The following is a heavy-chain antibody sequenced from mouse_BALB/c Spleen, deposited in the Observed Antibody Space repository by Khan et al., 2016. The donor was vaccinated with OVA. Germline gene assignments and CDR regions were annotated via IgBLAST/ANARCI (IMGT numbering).Heavy chain of an antibody. CDR3: VSYDGYCFDY. CDR1: GDSITSGY. Sequence: EVQLQESGPSLVKPSQTLSLTCSVTGDSITSGYWNWIRKFPGNKFEYMGYIDYSGNTYYNTSLESRISITRDTSKNHYYMQLNYVTTEDTATYYCVSYDGYCFDYWGQGTTLTVSA. CDR2: IDYSGNT. V-gene: IGHV3-8*02. D-gene: IGHD1-2*01. J-gene: IGHJ2*01.